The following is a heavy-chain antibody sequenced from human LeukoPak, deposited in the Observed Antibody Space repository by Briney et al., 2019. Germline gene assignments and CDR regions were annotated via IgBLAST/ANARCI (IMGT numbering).Heavy chain of an antibody. V-gene: IGHV3-23*01. D-gene: IGHD4-23*01. CDR3: TKETLSYSGNLGTDY. Sequence: GGSLRLSCAASGFTFSSYGMSWVRQAPGKGLEWVSTISGSGYSTYYADSVKGRFTISRDNSKNTVYPQMNSLRAEDTAVYYCTKETLSYSGNLGTDYWGQGTLVTVSS. CDR1: GFTFSSYG. J-gene: IGHJ4*02. CDR2: ISGSGYST.